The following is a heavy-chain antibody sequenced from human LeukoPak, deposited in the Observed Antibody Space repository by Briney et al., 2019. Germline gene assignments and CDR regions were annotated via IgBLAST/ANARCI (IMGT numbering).Heavy chain of an antibody. CDR1: GFTFSSYS. CDR2: ISSSSSYI. J-gene: IGHJ4*02. V-gene: IGHV3-21*01. CDR3: ARVRFGSGSSVYFDL. Sequence: TAGGSLRLSCAASGFTFSSYSMNWVRQAPGKGLEWVSSISSSSSYIYYADSVKGRFTISRDNAKNSLYLQMNSLRAEDTAVYYCARVRFGSGSSVYFDLWGQGTLVTVSS. D-gene: IGHD3-10*01.